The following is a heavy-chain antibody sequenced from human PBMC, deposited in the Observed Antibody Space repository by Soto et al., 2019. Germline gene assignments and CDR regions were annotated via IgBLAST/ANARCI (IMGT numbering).Heavy chain of an antibody. J-gene: IGHJ4*02. CDR2: MNPNSGDT. V-gene: IGHV1-8*01. CDR1: GYTFSDHD. CDR3: ARVGGNWNDDYFDY. Sequence: QVQLVQSGAEVKKPGASVKFSCKASGYTFSDHDITWLRQATGQGPEWLGWMNPNSGDTGYAQNFQGRVTMTRDTSIRTAYMELSSLRSEDTAVYYCARVGGNWNDDYFDYWGQGTLVTVSS. D-gene: IGHD1-1*01.